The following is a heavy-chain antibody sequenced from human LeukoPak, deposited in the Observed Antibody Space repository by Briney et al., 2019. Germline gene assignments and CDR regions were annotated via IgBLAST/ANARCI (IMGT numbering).Heavy chain of an antibody. CDR1: GFTFNNYW. J-gene: IGHJ4*02. V-gene: IGHV3-74*01. D-gene: IGHD1-1*01. Sequence: GGSLRLSCAASGFTFNNYWLHWVRQVPGKGLMWVTRINGDGNNVNYADSVKGRFTISRDNAKNTLHLQMNSLRAEDTAVYYCAAGPAGNGHLSSYWGQGTRVTVSS. CDR3: AAGPAGNGHLSSY. CDR2: INGDGNNV.